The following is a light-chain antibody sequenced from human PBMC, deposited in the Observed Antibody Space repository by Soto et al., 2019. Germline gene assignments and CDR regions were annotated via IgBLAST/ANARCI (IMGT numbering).Light chain of an antibody. V-gene: IGKV1-12*01. CDR2: AAS. Sequence: DIQMTQYTSSVSAYVGGRVTITCRASQGISSWLVWYQQKPGKAPKLLIHAASSLQSGVPSRFSGSGSGTDFTLTISCLQSEDFATYYCQHFNNYPTFGQGTRLAI. J-gene: IGKJ5*01. CDR1: QGISSW. CDR3: QHFNNYPT.